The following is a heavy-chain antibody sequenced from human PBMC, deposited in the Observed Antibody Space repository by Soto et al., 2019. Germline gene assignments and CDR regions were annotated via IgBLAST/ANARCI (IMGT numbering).Heavy chain of an antibody. J-gene: IGHJ4*02. CDR1: GFTFSIYW. V-gene: IGHV3-7*01. CDR3: TRGHPSIYNY. D-gene: IGHD4-4*01. Sequence: LRLSCAASGFTFSIYWMSWVRQAPGRGLEWVANIKEDGSEKYYVDSVKGRFTISRDNAKNSLYLQMSSLRPEDTAVYYCTRGHPSIYNYWGQGTLVTVSS. CDR2: IKEDGSEK.